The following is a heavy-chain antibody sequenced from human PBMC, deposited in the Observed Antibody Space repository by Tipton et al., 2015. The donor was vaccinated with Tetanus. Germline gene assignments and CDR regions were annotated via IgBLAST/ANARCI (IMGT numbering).Heavy chain of an antibody. J-gene: IGHJ6*02. Sequence: QSGPEVKKPGASVKVSCKASGYTFTHYGISWVRQAHGQGLEWVGWISPFTGDTEYAQNLQDRLILTTDTSTATAYVEVRSLTSDDMAVYYCARDRAVPVQAYGTDVWGQGTSVTVSS. CDR2: ISPFTGDT. CDR3: ARDRAVPVQAYGTDV. V-gene: IGHV1-18*03. D-gene: IGHD6-19*01. CDR1: GYTFTHYG.